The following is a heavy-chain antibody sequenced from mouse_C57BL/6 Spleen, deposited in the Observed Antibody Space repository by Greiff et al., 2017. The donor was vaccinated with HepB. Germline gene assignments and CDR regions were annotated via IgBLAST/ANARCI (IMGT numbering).Heavy chain of an antibody. Sequence: EVKLVESGGGLVQPGGSLKLSCAASGFTFSDYYMYWVRQTPEKRLEWVAYISNGGGSTYYPDTVKGRFTISRDNAKNTLYLQMSRLKSEDTAMYYCARDSSGFAWFAYWGQGTLVTVSA. CDR2: ISNGGGST. CDR1: GFTFSDYY. V-gene: IGHV5-12*01. D-gene: IGHD3-2*02. J-gene: IGHJ3*01. CDR3: ARDSSGFAWFAY.